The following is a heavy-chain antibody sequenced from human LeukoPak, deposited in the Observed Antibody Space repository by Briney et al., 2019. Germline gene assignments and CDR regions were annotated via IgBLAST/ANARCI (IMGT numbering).Heavy chain of an antibody. Sequence: PGGSMRLSCVASGFTFSSYAMSWVRQAPGKGLEWVSAISGSGGSTYYADSVKGRFTISRDNSKNTLYLQMNSLRAEDTAVYYCAKDRGRIAVAGSDYWGQGTLVTVSS. V-gene: IGHV3-23*01. J-gene: IGHJ4*02. D-gene: IGHD6-19*01. CDR3: AKDRGRIAVAGSDY. CDR1: GFTFSSYA. CDR2: ISGSGGST.